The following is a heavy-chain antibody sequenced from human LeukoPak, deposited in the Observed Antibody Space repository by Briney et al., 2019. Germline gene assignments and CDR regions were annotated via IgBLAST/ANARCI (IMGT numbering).Heavy chain of an antibody. J-gene: IGHJ4*02. CDR2: IYPGDPNT. CDR1: GYNFTTYR. CDR3: ARRGANGDYDY. V-gene: IGHV5-51*01. D-gene: IGHD4-17*01. Sequence: GESLKISCKGSGYNFTTYRIAWVRQMPGKGLEWMGIIYPGDPNTRYSPSFQGQVTISADKSISTAYLQWSSLKASDTAMFYCARRGANGDYDYWGQGTLVTVSS.